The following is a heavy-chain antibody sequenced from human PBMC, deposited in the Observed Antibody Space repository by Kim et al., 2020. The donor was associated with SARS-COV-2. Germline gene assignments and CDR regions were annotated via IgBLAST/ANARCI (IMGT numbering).Heavy chain of an antibody. D-gene: IGHD5-18*01. CDR3: AKPDTAMGDYYYYGMDV. V-gene: IGHV3-9*01. Sequence: GGSLRLSCAASGFTFDDYAMHWVRQAPGKGLEWVSGISWNSGSIGYADSVKGRFTISRDNAKNSLYLQMNSLRAEDTALYYCAKPDTAMGDYYYYGMDVWGQGTTVTVSS. J-gene: IGHJ6*02. CDR1: GFTFDDYA. CDR2: ISWNSGSI.